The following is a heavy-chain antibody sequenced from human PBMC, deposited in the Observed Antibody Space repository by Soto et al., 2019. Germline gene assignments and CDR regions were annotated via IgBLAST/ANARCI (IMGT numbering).Heavy chain of an antibody. J-gene: IGHJ1*01. CDR3: ARQGSGSKF. CDR2: IIPVFGRP. Sequence: GASVKVSCKASGGTFSSVGISGVRQAPGQGLEWMGGIIPVFGRPNYAQRFRGRLTITADESTNTGYMELIDLTSEDTAVYYCARQGSGSKFWGQATQVT. V-gene: IGHV1-69*13. CDR1: GGTFSSVG. D-gene: IGHD5-12*01.